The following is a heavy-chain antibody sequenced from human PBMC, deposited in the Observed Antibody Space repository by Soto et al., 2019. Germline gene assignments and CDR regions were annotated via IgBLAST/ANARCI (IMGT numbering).Heavy chain of an antibody. J-gene: IGHJ6*02. D-gene: IGHD2-15*01. CDR3: APLSVSLSGPYGIHV. V-gene: IGHV4-39*01. CDR2: MLYSGLT. Sequence: SETLSLTCSVSGYSVSSSDYYWAWIRQPPGKGLEWIGSMLYSGLTYYNPSLKSRVTLSVDTSKSQFSVRLNSVTASDTAVYYCAPLSVSLSGPYGIHVWGQGTTVTVSS. CDR1: GYSVSSSDYY.